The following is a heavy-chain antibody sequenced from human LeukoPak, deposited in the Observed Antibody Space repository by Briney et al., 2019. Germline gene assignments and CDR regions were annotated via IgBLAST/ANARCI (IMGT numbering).Heavy chain of an antibody. J-gene: IGHJ4*02. D-gene: IGHD5-12*01. Sequence: GGSLRLSCAASGFTFSSYAMSWVRQAPGKGLEWVSAISGSGGSTYYADSVKGRFTISRDNSKNTLYLQMNSLRAEDTAVYYCARVGRWLQLGYFDYWGQGTLVTVSS. CDR2: ISGSGGST. V-gene: IGHV3-23*01. CDR3: ARVGRWLQLGYFDY. CDR1: GFTFSSYA.